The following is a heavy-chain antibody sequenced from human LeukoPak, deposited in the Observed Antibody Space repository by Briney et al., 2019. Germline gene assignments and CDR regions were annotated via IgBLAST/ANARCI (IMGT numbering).Heavy chain of an antibody. CDR2: ISAYNGNT. J-gene: IGHJ4*02. CDR1: GGTFSSYA. D-gene: IGHD6-19*01. Sequence: GASVKVSCKAAGGTFSSYAISWVRQAPGQGLEWMGWISAYNGNTNYAQKLQGRVTMTTDTSTSTAYMELRSLRSDDTAVYYCARSTRGAGYSCGWTEEYNFDYWGQGTLVTESS. CDR3: ARSTRGAGYSCGWTEEYNFDY. V-gene: IGHV1-18*01.